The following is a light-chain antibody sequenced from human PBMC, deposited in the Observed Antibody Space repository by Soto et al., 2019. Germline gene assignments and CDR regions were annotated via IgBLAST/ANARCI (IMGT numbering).Light chain of an antibody. CDR3: QQYNSYSQT. CDR1: QSISSW. J-gene: IGKJ5*01. Sequence: DIQMTQSPSILSASVGDRVTITCRASQSISSWLAWYQQKPGKAPNLLIHKASHLESGVPSRFSGSGSGTEFTLTISSLQPDDFATYYCQQYNSYSQTFGQGTRLEIK. V-gene: IGKV1-5*03. CDR2: KAS.